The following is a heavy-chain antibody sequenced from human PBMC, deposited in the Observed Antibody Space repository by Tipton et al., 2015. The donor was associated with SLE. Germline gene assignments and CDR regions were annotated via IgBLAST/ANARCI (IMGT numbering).Heavy chain of an antibody. Sequence: TLSLTCAVSGGSISSGGYSWSWIRQPPGKGLEWIGYIYHSGSTYYNPSLKSRVTISVDRSKNQFSLKLSSVTAADTAVYYCAREPEEGQLVDYFDYWGQGTLVTVSS. V-gene: IGHV4-30-2*01. D-gene: IGHD6-6*01. J-gene: IGHJ4*02. CDR2: IYHSGST. CDR1: GGSISSGGYS. CDR3: AREPEEGQLVDYFDY.